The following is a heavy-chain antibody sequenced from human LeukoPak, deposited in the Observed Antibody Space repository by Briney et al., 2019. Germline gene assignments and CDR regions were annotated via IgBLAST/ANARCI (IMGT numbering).Heavy chain of an antibody. Sequence: GGSLRLSCAASGFTFSSYAMSWVRQAPGKGLEWVSAISSSGGNTYYADSVKGRFTISRENSKNTLYLQMNSLRDEDTAVYYCAKGGSDYDDHGYSFDYWGQGALVTVSS. V-gene: IGHV3-23*01. CDR3: AKGGSDYDDHGYSFDY. CDR1: GFTFSSYA. J-gene: IGHJ4*02. CDR2: ISSSGGNT. D-gene: IGHD1-26*01.